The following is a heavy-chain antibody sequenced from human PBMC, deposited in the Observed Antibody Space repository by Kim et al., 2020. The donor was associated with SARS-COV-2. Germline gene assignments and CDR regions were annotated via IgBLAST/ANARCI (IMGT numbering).Heavy chain of an antibody. CDR1: GFTFGNSA. Sequence: GGSLRLSCAASGFTFGNSAIHWVRQAPGKGLEWVAVISYDGKNTYYADSVKGRFTISRDNSRNTLYLQVNSLRSEDTAVYYCAKTASHWYFDLWGRGTLVTVSS. V-gene: IGHV3-30*18. CDR2: ISYDGKNT. J-gene: IGHJ2*01. CDR3: AKTASHWYFDL. D-gene: IGHD2-2*01.